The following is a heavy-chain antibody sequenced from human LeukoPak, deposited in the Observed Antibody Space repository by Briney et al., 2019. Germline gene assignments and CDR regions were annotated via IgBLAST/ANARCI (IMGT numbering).Heavy chain of an antibody. D-gene: IGHD2-21*01. CDR3: AKKKSLCSGGNCYYAFDI. J-gene: IGHJ3*02. V-gene: IGHV3-23*01. CDR1: GFTFSSYA. CDR2: ISGSGTST. Sequence: GGSLRLSCAASGFTFSSYAMSWVRQAAGGGLEWVSIISGSGTSTNYADSVKGRFTISRDNSKNTLSLQMNSLRADDPAVYFCAKKKSLCSGGNCYYAFDIWGHGTMVIVSS.